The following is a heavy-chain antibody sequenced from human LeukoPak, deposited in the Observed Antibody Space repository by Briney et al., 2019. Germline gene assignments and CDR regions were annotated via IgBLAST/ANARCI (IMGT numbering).Heavy chain of an antibody. J-gene: IGHJ4*02. CDR3: ARGRLGTRGEDY. CDR2: IYHSGST. CDR1: GGSISSGGYY. D-gene: IGHD3-16*01. Sequence: PSETLSLTCTVSGGSISSGGYYWSWIRQPPGKGLEWIGYIYHSGSTYYNPSLKSRVTISVDRSKNQFSLKLSSVTAADTAVYYCARGRLGTRGEDYWGQGTLVTVSS. V-gene: IGHV4-30-2*01.